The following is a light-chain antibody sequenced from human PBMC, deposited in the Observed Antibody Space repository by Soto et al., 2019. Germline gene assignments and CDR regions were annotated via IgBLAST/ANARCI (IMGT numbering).Light chain of an antibody. Sequence: DIVMTQSPDSLAVSLGERATINCKSSQSVLYSSNNKNYLAWYQQKPGQPPKLLIYWASTRESGVADRFSGSGSGTDFTLTISSLQAEDVAVYYCQQYYSTPRTFGHGTKVEIK. CDR1: QSVLYSSNNKNY. V-gene: IGKV4-1*01. J-gene: IGKJ1*01. CDR2: WAS. CDR3: QQYYSTPRT.